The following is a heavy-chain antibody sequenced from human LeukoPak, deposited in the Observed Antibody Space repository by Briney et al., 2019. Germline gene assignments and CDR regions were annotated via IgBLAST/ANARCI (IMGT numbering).Heavy chain of an antibody. D-gene: IGHD2-2*01. CDR3: ARRMGVVVPAAYFDY. CDR1: GGSISSSSYY. Sequence: SETLSLTCTVSGGSISSSSYYWGWIRQPPGKGLEWIGSIYYSGSTYYNPSLKSRVTISVDTSKNQFSLKLSSMTAADTAVYYCARRMGVVVPAAYFDYWGQGTLVTVSS. V-gene: IGHV4-39*01. CDR2: IYYSGST. J-gene: IGHJ4*02.